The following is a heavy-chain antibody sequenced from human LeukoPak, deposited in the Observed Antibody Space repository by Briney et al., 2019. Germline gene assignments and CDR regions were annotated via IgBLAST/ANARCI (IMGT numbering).Heavy chain of an antibody. CDR3: ARRRGNAYYYGSGSYYKASYYFDY. D-gene: IGHD3-10*01. V-gene: IGHV4-59*12. CDR1: GGSISSYY. J-gene: IGHJ4*02. CDR2: IYYSGST. Sequence: SETLSLTCTVSGGSISSYYWSWIRQPPGKGLEWIGYIYYSGSTNYNPSLKSRVTISVDTSKNQFSLKLSSVTAADTAVYYCARRRGNAYYYGSGSYYKASYYFDYWGQGTLVTVSS.